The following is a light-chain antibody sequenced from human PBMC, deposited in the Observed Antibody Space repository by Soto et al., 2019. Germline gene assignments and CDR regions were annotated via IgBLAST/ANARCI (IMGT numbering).Light chain of an antibody. J-gene: IGKJ1*01. CDR3: QQYCSSVWT. Sequence: EIVLTQSPGTLSLSPGERATLSCRASQSVSSSYLAWYQQKPGQAPRLLIYGASSSATGIPDRFSGSGSVTDFTLTISRLEPEDFAVYYCQQYCSSVWTFGQGTKVEIK. CDR2: GAS. V-gene: IGKV3-20*01. CDR1: QSVSSSY.